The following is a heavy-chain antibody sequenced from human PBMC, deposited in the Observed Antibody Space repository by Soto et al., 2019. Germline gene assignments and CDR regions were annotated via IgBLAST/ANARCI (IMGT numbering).Heavy chain of an antibody. CDR2: IIPFFGTA. J-gene: IGHJ5*02. CDR3: ARSSGGVFGIIIEGTNWFAP. Sequence: SVKVSCKTSGGTFSTFGISWVRQAPGQGLEWMGGIIPFFGTAEYSQKFEDRITITADESTNTVYMDLRSLTSEDTAVYYCARSSGGVFGIIIEGTNWFAPWGQGTLVTVSS. D-gene: IGHD3-16*01. CDR1: GGTFSTFG. V-gene: IGHV1-69*13.